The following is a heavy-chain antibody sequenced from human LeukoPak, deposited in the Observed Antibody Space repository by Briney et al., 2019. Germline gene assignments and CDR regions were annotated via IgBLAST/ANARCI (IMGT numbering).Heavy chain of an antibody. D-gene: IGHD6-19*01. CDR2: MNPNSGNT. CDR1: GYTFTSYD. Sequence: ASVKVSCXASGYTFTSYDINWVRQATGQGLEWMGWMNPNSGNTGYAQKFQGRVTMARNTSISTAYMELYSLRSEDTAVYYCARGSSGWPYQDAFDIWAQGTMVTVSS. J-gene: IGHJ3*02. V-gene: IGHV1-8*01. CDR3: ARGSSGWPYQDAFDI.